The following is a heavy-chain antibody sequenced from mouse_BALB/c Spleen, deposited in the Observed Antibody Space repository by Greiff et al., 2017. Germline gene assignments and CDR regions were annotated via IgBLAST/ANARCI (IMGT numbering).Heavy chain of an antibody. J-gene: IGHJ2*01. Sequence: QVQLQQSGPELVRPGVSVKISCKGSGYTFTDYAMHWVKQSHAKSLEWIGVISTYYGNTNYNQKFKGKATMTVDKSSSTAYMELARLTSEDSAIYYCARRSGKGYFDYWGQGTTLTVSS. CDR2: ISTYYGNT. V-gene: IGHV1-67*01. CDR3: ARRSGKGYFDY. D-gene: IGHD4-1*01. CDR1: GYTFTDYA.